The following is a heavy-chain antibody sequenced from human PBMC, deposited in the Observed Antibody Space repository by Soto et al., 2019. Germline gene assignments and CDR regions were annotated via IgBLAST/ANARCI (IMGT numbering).Heavy chain of an antibody. D-gene: IGHD4-17*01. V-gene: IGHV1-18*04. Sequence: QVQLVQSGAEVKKPGASVKISCKASGYTFTSYGISWVRQAPGQGLEWMGWISAYNGNTNYAQKLQGRVTMTTDTSTSTAYMELRSLRSDDTAVYYCARATPYRPTVTTLFDYWGQGTLVTVSS. CDR1: GYTFTSYG. CDR2: ISAYNGNT. CDR3: ARATPYRPTVTTLFDY. J-gene: IGHJ4*02.